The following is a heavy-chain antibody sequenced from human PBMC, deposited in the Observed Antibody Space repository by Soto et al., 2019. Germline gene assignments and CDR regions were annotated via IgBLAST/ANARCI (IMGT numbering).Heavy chain of an antibody. D-gene: IGHD5-12*01. CDR3: ARYKSGHSDY. J-gene: IGHJ4*02. V-gene: IGHV3-33*01. Sequence: QGQLVESGGGVVQPGRSLRLSCAASGFIFSSFGMHWVRQAPGKGLEWVAVIWYHGNSMYYAESVKGRFTVSRDNSKNMLYLQMNNLRAEDTAVYYCARYKSGHSDYWGQGTLVTVSS. CDR2: IWYHGNSM. CDR1: GFIFSSFG.